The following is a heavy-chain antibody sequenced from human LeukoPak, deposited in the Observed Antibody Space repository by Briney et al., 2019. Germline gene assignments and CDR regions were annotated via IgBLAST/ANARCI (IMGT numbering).Heavy chain of an antibody. V-gene: IGHV3-53*01. CDR1: GFTVSSNY. CDR2: IYSGGST. J-gene: IGHJ3*02. CDR3: ARASGYSGYDSSQPHDAFDI. Sequence: GGSLRLSCAASGFTVSSNYMSWVRQAPGKGLEWVSVIYSGGSTYYADSVKGRFTISRDNSKNTLYLQMNSLRAEDTAVYYCARASGYSGYDSSQPHDAFDIWGQGTMVTVSS. D-gene: IGHD5-12*01.